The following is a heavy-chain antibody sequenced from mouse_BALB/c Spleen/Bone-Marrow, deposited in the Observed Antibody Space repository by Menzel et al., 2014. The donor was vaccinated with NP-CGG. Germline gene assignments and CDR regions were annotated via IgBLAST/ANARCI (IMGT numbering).Heavy chain of an antibody. CDR1: GFTFSYYA. CDR3: VRDSSGYFDY. J-gene: IGHJ2*01. D-gene: IGHD3-1*01. V-gene: IGHV5-9-4*01. Sequence: EVQLVESGGGLVKPGGSLKLSCAASGFTFSYYAMSWVRQSPEKRLEWVAEISSGGTYTYYPDAVTGRFTISRDNAKNNLYLEMSSLRSEDTAMYYCVRDSSGYFDYWGQGTTLTVS. CDR2: ISSGGTYT.